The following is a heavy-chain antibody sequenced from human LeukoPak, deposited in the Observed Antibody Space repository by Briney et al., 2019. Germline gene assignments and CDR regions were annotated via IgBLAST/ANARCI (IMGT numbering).Heavy chain of an antibody. CDR1: GFTFSRYW. Sequence: GGSLRLSCAASGFTFSRYWMSWVRQATGKGLECVAKIKEDGSEAHYVDSVKGRFTISRDNAKESLYLQMNTLRAEDTAVYYCARDYTGGWNDYWGQGIRVTVSS. CDR3: ARDYTGGWNDY. D-gene: IGHD7-27*01. V-gene: IGHV3-7*01. J-gene: IGHJ4*02. CDR2: IKEDGSEA.